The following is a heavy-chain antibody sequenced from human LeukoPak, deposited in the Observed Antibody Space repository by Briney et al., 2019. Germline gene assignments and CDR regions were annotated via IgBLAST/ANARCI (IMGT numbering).Heavy chain of an antibody. V-gene: IGHV4-30-2*01. D-gene: IGHD4-23*01. CDR2: IYHSGST. CDR3: ARGYGGNSVYVEH. CDR1: ADSSSSGGYC. Sequence: ALTADSSSSGGYCWCWIRQPPWKDLEWIGYIYHSGSTYYNPSLKSRVTISVDRSKNQFSLKLSSVTAADTAGYYCARGYGGNSVYVEHWGQGTMVTVSS. J-gene: IGHJ4*02.